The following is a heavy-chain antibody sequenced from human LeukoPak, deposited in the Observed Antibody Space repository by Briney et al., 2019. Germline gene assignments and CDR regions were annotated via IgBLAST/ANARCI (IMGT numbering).Heavy chain of an antibody. CDR3: AASRDGYYSWFDP. CDR2: INPNSGGT. Sequence: ASEKVSCKASGYTFTGYYMHWVRQAPGQGLEWMGWINPNSGGTNYAQKFQGRVTMTRDTSISTAYMELSRLRSDDTAVYYCAASRDGYYSWFDPWGQGTLVTVSS. D-gene: IGHD5-24*01. J-gene: IGHJ5*02. CDR1: GYTFTGYY. V-gene: IGHV1-2*02.